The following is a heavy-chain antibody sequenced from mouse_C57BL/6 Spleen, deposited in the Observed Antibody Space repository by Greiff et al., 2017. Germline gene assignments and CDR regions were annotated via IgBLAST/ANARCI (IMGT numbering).Heavy chain of an antibody. CDR1: GYSITSGYY. D-gene: IGHD1-1*01. Sequence: EVKLMESGPGLVKPSQSLSLTCSVTGYSITSGYYWNWIRQFPGNKLEWMGYISYDGSNNYNPSLKNRISITRDTSKNQFFLKLNSVTTEDTATYYCARGDYYGPMDYWGQGTSVTVSS. J-gene: IGHJ4*01. CDR2: ISYDGSN. V-gene: IGHV3-6*01. CDR3: ARGDYYGPMDY.